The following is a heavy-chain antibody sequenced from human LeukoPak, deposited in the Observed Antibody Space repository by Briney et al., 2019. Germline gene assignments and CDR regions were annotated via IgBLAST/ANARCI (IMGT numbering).Heavy chain of an antibody. Sequence: GASVKVSCKASGGTFSSYAISWVRQAPGQGLEWMGRIIPILGIANYAQKFQGRVTITADKSTSTAYMELSSPRSEDTAVYYCARIDYYDSSDNWFDPWGQGTLVTVSS. V-gene: IGHV1-69*04. CDR1: GGTFSSYA. J-gene: IGHJ5*02. CDR3: ARIDYYDSSDNWFDP. CDR2: IIPILGIA. D-gene: IGHD3-22*01.